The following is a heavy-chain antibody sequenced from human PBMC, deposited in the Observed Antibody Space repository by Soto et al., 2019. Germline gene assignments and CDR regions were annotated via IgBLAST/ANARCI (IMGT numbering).Heavy chain of an antibody. D-gene: IGHD1-26*01. CDR1: GYTFTSYG. CDR2: IGTSNGNT. CDR3: ARGPVSGGYYLDY. J-gene: IGHJ4*02. V-gene: IGHV1-18*01. Sequence: QVHLVQSGAEVKKPGASVKVSCKPSGYTFTSYGISWVRQAPGQGLEWMGWIGTSNGNTNYAQKLQGRVTMTTDTSTSTVYMELKSLRSDDTAVYYCARGPVSGGYYLDYWGQGTPVTVSS.